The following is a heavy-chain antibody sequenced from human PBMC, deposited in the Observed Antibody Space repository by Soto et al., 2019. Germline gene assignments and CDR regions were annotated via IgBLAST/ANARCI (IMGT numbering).Heavy chain of an antibody. D-gene: IGHD3-16*01. Sequence: QVQLVESGGGVVQPGRSPRLSCAASGFAFSSYDMHWVRQAPGKGLEWVAVISYDGTDKYYVDSVKGRFTISRDNFRNTLYLQIDSLRAEDTAVFYCAKALGGSSHFFDYWGQGTLVTVSS. V-gene: IGHV3-30*18. CDR2: ISYDGTDK. CDR1: GFAFSSYD. CDR3: AKALGGSSHFFDY. J-gene: IGHJ4*02.